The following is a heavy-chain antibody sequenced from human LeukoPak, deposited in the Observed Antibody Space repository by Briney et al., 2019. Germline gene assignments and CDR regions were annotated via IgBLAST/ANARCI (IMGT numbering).Heavy chain of an antibody. Sequence: ASVKVSCKASGYTFTGYYMHWVRQAPGQGLEWMGWINPNSGGTNYAQKFQGRVTMTRDTSISTAYMELSRLRSDDTAVYYCARDLTRETTVTTGVGYWGQGTLVTVSS. CDR2: INPNSGGT. D-gene: IGHD4-17*01. CDR1: GYTFTGYY. V-gene: IGHV1-2*02. J-gene: IGHJ4*02. CDR3: ARDLTRETTVTTGVGY.